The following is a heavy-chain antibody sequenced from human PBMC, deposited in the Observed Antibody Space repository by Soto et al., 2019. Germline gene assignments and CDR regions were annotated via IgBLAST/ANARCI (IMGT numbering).Heavy chain of an antibody. CDR3: AKDTKEYSSSSGLLYYYGMDV. CDR1: GFTFSSYW. D-gene: IGHD6-6*01. V-gene: IGHV3-7*03. CDR2: IKQDGSGK. Sequence: GGSLRLSCAASGFTFSSYWMSWVRQAPGKGLEWVANIKQDGSGKYYVDSVKGRFTISRDSAKNSLYLQMNSLRAEDTAVYYCAKDTKEYSSSSGLLYYYGMDVWGQGTTVTVSS. J-gene: IGHJ6*02.